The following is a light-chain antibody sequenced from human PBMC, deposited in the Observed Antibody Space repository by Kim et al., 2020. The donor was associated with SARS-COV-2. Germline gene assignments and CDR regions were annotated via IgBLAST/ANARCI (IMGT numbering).Light chain of an antibody. J-gene: IGKJ1*01. Sequence: VSVGDRVTITCRASQNIGNYLNWYQQKEGKAPKLLMYAASILQSGVPPRISGSGSGTDFTLTISSLQPEDFATYYCQQSYNVPRTFGQGTKVDIK. CDR1: QNIGNY. V-gene: IGKV1-39*01. CDR3: QQSYNVPRT. CDR2: AAS.